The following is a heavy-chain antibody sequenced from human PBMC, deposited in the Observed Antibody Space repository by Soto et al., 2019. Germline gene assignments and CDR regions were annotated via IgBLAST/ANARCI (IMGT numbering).Heavy chain of an antibody. CDR2: IYSGGST. V-gene: IGHV3-53*04. CDR1: GFTVSSNY. D-gene: IGHD7-27*01. CDR3: ASGDGVYYYYYMDV. Sequence: EVQLVESGGGLVQPGGSLRLSCAASGFTVSSNYMSWVRQAPGKGLEWVSVIYSGGSTYYADSVKGRFTISRHNSKNTLYLQXNSLRAEDTAVYYCASGDGVYYYYYMDVWGKGTTVTVSS. J-gene: IGHJ6*03.